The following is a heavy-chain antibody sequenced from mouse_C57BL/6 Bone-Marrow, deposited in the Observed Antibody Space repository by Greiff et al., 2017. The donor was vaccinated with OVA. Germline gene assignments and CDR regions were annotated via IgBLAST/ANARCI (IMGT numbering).Heavy chain of an antibody. CDR2: IYPRSGNT. D-gene: IGHD2-1*01. J-gene: IGHJ4*01. CDR1: GYTFTSYG. Sequence: VQLQQSGAELARPGASVKLSCKASGYTFTSYGISWVKQRTGQGLEWIGEIYPRSGNTYYNEKFKGKATLTADKSSSTAYMELRSLTSEDSAVYFCARGGIYYGNYYAMDYWGQGTSGTVSS. V-gene: IGHV1-81*01. CDR3: ARGGIYYGNYYAMDY.